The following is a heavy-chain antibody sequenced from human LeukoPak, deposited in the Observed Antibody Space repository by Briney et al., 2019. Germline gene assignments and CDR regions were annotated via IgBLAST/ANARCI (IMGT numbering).Heavy chain of an antibody. V-gene: IGHV5-51*01. J-gene: IGHJ5*02. CDR1: GYSFTSYW. CDR3: ARQSGNRFNP. CDR2: VNPGDSDI. Sequence: GESLKISCEGSGYSFTSYWIAWVRQMPGKGLEWMGIVNPGDSDIRYSPSFQGQVTISADKSISTAYLQWSSLKASDTAMYYCARQSGNRFNPWGQGTLVTVSS.